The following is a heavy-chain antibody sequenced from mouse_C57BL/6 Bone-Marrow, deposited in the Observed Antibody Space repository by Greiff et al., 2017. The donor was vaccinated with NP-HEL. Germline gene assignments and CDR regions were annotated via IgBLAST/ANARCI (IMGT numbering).Heavy chain of an antibody. CDR1: GYTFTSYD. CDR3: ARSAAQAPFAY. CDR2: FYPYDGST. D-gene: IGHD3-2*02. V-gene: IGHV1-85*01. Sequence: QVQLKESGPELVKPGASVKLSCKASGYTFTSYDINWVKQRPGQGLEWIGWFYPYDGSTKYNEKFKGKATLTVDTSSSTAYMGLHSLTSADSAVYCCARSAAQAPFAYWGQGTLVTVSA. J-gene: IGHJ3*01.